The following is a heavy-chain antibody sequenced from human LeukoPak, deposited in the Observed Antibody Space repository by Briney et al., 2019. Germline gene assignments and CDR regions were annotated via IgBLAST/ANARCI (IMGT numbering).Heavy chain of an antibody. CDR1: GGSISSYY. CDR2: IYYSGST. V-gene: IGHV4-59*01. D-gene: IGHD3-22*01. Sequence: SETLSLTCTVSGGSISSYYWSWIRQPPGKGLEWIGYIYYSGSTNYNPSLKSRVTISVDTSKNQFSLKLSSVTAADTVVYYCAREANYYDSSGYLGAFDIWGQGTMVTVSS. CDR3: AREANYYDSSGYLGAFDI. J-gene: IGHJ3*02.